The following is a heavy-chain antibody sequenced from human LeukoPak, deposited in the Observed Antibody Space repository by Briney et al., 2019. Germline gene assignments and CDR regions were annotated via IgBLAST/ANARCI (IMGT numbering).Heavy chain of an antibody. Sequence: GGSLRLSCAASGFTFSSYAMHWVRQAPGKGLEWVAVISYDGSNKYYADSVKGRFTISRDNSKNTLYLQMNSLRAEDTAVYYCARPGALWVTANPESFDYWGQGTLVTVSS. J-gene: IGHJ4*02. D-gene: IGHD2-21*02. CDR2: ISYDGSNK. CDR1: GFTFSSYA. V-gene: IGHV3-30-3*01. CDR3: ARPGALWVTANPESFDY.